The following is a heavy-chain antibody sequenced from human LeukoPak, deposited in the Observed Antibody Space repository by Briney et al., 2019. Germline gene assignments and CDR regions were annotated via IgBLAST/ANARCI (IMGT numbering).Heavy chain of an antibody. CDR1: GGTFSSYA. Sequence: GSSVKVSCKASGGTFSSYAISWVRQAPGQGLEWMGGIIPIFGTANYAQKFQGRVTITADKSTSTAYMELSSLRSEDTAVYYCARDLTQQLAGPFDYWGQGTLVTVSS. D-gene: IGHD6-13*01. CDR3: ARDLTQQLAGPFDY. J-gene: IGHJ4*02. V-gene: IGHV1-69*06. CDR2: IIPIFGTA.